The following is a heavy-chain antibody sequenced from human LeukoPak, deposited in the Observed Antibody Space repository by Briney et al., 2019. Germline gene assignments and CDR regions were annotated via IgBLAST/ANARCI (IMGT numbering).Heavy chain of an antibody. D-gene: IGHD1-26*01. V-gene: IGHV3-30*09. CDR2: ISYDGSNK. CDR1: GFTFSDYY. J-gene: IGHJ4*02. CDR3: ARGGGSYYSTSDY. Sequence: GGSLRLSCAASGFTFSDYYMSWIRQAPGKGLEWVAVISYDGSNKYYADSVKGRFAISRDNSKNTLYLQMNSLRAEDTAVYYCARGGGSYYSTSDYWGQGTLVTVSS.